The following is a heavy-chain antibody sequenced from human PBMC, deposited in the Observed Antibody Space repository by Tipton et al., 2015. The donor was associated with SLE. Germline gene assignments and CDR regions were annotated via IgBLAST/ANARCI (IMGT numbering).Heavy chain of an antibody. V-gene: IGHV4-39*07. D-gene: IGHD7-27*01. CDR1: GGSISSSSYY. Sequence: TLSLTCTVSGGSISSSSYYWGWIRQPPGKGLEWIGNIYYTGNTFYSPSLKSRVTISVDTSKNQFSLKLSSVTAADTAVYYCARDWELGHWGQGTLVTVSP. J-gene: IGHJ4*02. CDR2: IYYTGNT. CDR3: ARDWELGH.